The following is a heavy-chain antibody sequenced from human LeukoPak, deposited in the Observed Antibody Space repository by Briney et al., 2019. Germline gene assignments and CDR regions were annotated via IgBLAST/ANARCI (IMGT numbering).Heavy chain of an antibody. Sequence: SETLSLTCTVSGVSISSYYWGWIRQPPGKGLEWIGSIYYSGSTYYNPSLKSRVTISVDTSKNQSTLKLSSVTAADTAVYYCARITYYYDSSGYYPRGNWFDPWGQGTLVTVSS. V-gene: IGHV4-39*01. J-gene: IGHJ5*02. D-gene: IGHD3-22*01. CDR1: GVSISSYY. CDR3: ARITYYYDSSGYYPRGNWFDP. CDR2: IYYSGST.